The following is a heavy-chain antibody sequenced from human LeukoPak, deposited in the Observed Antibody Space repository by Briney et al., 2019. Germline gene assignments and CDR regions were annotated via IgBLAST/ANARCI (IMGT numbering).Heavy chain of an antibody. V-gene: IGHV1-2*06. D-gene: IGHD6-13*01. CDR1: GYTFTGYY. J-gene: IGHJ5*02. CDR3: ARERLGWQQLGRYRGKNWFDP. CDR2: INPNSGGT. Sequence: ASVKVSCKASGYTFTGYYMHWVRQAPGQGLEWMGRINPNSGGTNYAQKFQGRVTMTRGTSISTAYMELSRLRSDDTAVYYCARERLGWQQLGRYRGKNWFDPWGQGTLVTVSS.